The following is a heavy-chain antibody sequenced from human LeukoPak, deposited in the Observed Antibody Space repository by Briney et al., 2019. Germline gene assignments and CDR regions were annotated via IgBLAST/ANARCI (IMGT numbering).Heavy chain of an antibody. CDR1: GFTFDDYT. CDR2: ISWNSGSV. V-gene: IGHV3-9*01. CDR3: AKESSLLRGPTVIYYFDF. D-gene: IGHD3-10*01. Sequence: GGSLRLSCATSGFTFDDYTMHWVRQAPGKGLEWVSGISWNSGSVACTDAVEGRFTISRDNSKNTLYLQMNSLRAGDTAIYYCAKESSLLRGPTVIYYFDFWGQGTLVTVSS. J-gene: IGHJ4*02.